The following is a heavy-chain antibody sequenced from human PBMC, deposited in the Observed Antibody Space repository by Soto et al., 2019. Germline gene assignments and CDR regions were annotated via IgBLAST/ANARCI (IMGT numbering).Heavy chain of an antibody. CDR3: ERVGIAVAGTGGWFDP. D-gene: IGHD6-19*01. CDR1: GGTFSSYT. CDR2: IIPIIGIA. Sequence: QVQLVQSGAEVKKPGSSVKVSCKASGGTFSSYTISWVRQAPGQGLEWMGRIIPIIGIANYAQKFQGRVTITADKSTITAYMELSSLRSEDTAVYYCERVGIAVAGTGGWFDPWGQGTLVTVSS. J-gene: IGHJ5*02. V-gene: IGHV1-69*02.